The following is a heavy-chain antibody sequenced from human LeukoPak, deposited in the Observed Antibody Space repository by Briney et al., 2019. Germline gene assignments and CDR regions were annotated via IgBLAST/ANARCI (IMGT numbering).Heavy chain of an antibody. CDR2: LNPDSGAT. D-gene: IGHD1-1*01. Sequence: ASVKVSCKASGYTFTGYDMHWVRHGPGQGLEWMGWLNPDSGATNYAQKFQGRVTMTRDTSISTAYMDLSSLRSDDTAIYYCARDPSNYIDYWGQGSLVTVSS. CDR1: GYTFTGYD. CDR3: ARDPSNYIDY. V-gene: IGHV1-2*02. J-gene: IGHJ4*02.